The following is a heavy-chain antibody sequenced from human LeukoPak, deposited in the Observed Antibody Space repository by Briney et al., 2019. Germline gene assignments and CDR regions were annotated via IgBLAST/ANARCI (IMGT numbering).Heavy chain of an antibody. CDR3: ALTMVRGVIISDPYFDY. D-gene: IGHD3-10*01. J-gene: IGHJ4*02. Sequence: GGSLRLSCAASGFTFSDYYMSWIRQAPGKGLEWVSYISSSSSYTNYADSVKGRFTISGDNAKNSLYLQMNSLRAEDTAVYYCALTMVRGVIISDPYFDYWGQGTLVTVSS. V-gene: IGHV3-11*06. CDR2: ISSSSSYT. CDR1: GFTFSDYY.